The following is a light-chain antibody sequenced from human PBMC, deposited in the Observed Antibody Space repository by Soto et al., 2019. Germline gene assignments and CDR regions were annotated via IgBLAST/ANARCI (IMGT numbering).Light chain of an antibody. CDR2: GSD. CDR3: ASWDDSQSGFGL. Sequence: QPVLTQPPSVSGTPGQRVIISCSGSTSNIGANPVNWYQQLPGTAPKLLIYGSDRRPSWVPDRFSGSKSATSASLAISGLQSADEADYYCASWDDSQSGFGLFGGGTKVTVL. CDR1: TSNIGANP. V-gene: IGLV1-44*01. J-gene: IGLJ3*02.